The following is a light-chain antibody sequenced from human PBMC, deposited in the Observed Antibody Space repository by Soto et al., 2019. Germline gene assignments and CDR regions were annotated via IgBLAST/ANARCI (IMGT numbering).Light chain of an antibody. CDR2: KAS. J-gene: IGKJ1*01. V-gene: IGKV1-5*03. CDR1: QSIGPW. Sequence: MEQSPATLAAYIGDRVAITCRASQSIGPWLAWYQQKPGGAPKVIIYKASNLESGVPSRFSGSGSGTEFTLTISSLQPDDFAIYYCQMYNSYSWTFGQGTKVDIK. CDR3: QMYNSYSWT.